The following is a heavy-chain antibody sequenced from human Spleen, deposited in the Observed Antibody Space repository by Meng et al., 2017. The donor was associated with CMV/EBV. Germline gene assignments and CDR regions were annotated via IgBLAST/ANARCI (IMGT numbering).Heavy chain of an antibody. Sequence: SETLSLTCNVSGGSISSYYWSWIRQPPGKGLEWIGYIYNSGSSDYNPSLKSRVTISEDTSRNQFSLKLSSVTAADTAVYYCARLPDSSGYYVYYYYGMDVWGQGTTVTVSS. CDR1: GGSISSYY. J-gene: IGHJ6*02. CDR2: IYNSGSS. V-gene: IGHV4-59*01. D-gene: IGHD3-22*01. CDR3: ARLPDSSGYYVYYYYGMDV.